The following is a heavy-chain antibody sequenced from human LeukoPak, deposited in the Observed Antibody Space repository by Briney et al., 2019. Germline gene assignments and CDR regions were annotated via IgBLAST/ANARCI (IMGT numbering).Heavy chain of an antibody. Sequence: GGSLRLSCAASGFIFSSWAMHWVRQAPGKGLEWVAVISSDGHNKYYADSVKGRFTIPRDNSRNTLYLELNSLRAGDTAVYYFTTVGNPPNDYWGQGTLVTVSS. CDR1: GFIFSSWA. CDR2: ISSDGHNK. CDR3: TTVGNPPNDY. V-gene: IGHV3-30*04. J-gene: IGHJ4*02. D-gene: IGHD1-1*01.